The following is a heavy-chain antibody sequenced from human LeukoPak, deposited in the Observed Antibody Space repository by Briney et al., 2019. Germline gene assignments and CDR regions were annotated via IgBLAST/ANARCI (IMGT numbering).Heavy chain of an antibody. J-gene: IGHJ4*02. CDR3: TTDRAAAGTEGDFDY. CDR2: IKSKTDGGTT. D-gene: IGHD6-13*01. V-gene: IGHV3-15*01. Sequence: GGSLRLSCAASGFTFSDFCMSWVRQAPGKGLEWVGRIKSKTDGGTTDYAAPVKGRFTISRDDSKNTLYLQMNSLKTEDTAVYYCTTDRAAAGTEGDFDYWGQGTLVTVSS. CDR1: GFTFSDFC.